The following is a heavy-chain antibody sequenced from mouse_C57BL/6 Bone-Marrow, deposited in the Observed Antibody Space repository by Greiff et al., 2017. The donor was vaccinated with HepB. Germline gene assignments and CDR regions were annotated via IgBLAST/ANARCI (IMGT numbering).Heavy chain of an antibody. CDR3: TTPDYAMDY. J-gene: IGHJ4*01. CDR1: GFNIKDDY. V-gene: IGHV14-4*01. CDR2: IDPENGDT. Sequence: EVQLQQSGAELVRPGASVKLSCTASGFNIKDDYMHWVQQRPEQGLEWIGWIDPENGDTEYASKFQGKATITADTSSNTAYLQLSSLTSEDTAVYYCTTPDYAMDYWGQGTSVTVSS.